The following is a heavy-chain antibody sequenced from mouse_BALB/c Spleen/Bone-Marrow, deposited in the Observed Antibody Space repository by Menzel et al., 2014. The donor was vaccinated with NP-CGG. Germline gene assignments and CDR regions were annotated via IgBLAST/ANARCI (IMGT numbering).Heavy chain of an antibody. CDR2: VNPNIGAT. CDR1: RFTFTDYT. CDR3: ARRRWYY. Sequence: QLQQSGLELVKPWSSVKIPWNTYRFTFTDYTLHWVKQSHGKSLEWIGGVNPNIGATSSNQKFKGKTSLTVIKSCTADFMVISSMTSEYAAVYYYARRRWYYWGIGTTLTVTS. V-gene: IGHV1-18*01. D-gene: IGHD2-1*01. J-gene: IGHJ2*01.